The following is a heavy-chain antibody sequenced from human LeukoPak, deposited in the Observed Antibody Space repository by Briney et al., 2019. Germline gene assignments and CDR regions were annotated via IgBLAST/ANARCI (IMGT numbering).Heavy chain of an antibody. CDR2: ISSSSSYI. CDR3: ARGLRLGELSLLENFDY. Sequence: GGSLRHSCAASGFTFSSYSMNWVRQPPGKGLEWVSSISSSSSYIYYADSVKGRFTISRDNAKNSLYLQMNSLRAEDTAVYYCARGLRLGELSLLENFDYWGQGTLVTVSS. CDR1: GFTFSSYS. J-gene: IGHJ4*02. V-gene: IGHV3-21*01. D-gene: IGHD3-16*02.